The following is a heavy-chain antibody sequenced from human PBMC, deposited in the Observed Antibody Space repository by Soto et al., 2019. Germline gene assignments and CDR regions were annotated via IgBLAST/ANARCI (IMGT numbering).Heavy chain of an antibody. D-gene: IGHD5-18*01. CDR2: TYFRSRWYN. V-gene: IGHV6-1*01. CDR3: ARRYGSCFDY. CDR1: GDSVSSKTAA. Sequence: PSQTLSLTCAISGDSVSSKTAAWNWIRQSPSRGLEWLGRTYFRSRWYNDYAISVKSRITINPDTSKNQFSLKVSSVTAADTAVYYCARRYGSCFDYWGQGTLVTVSS. J-gene: IGHJ4*02.